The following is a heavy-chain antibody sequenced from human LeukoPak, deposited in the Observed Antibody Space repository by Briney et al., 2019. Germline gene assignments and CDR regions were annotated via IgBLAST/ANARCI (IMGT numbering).Heavy chain of an antibody. CDR1: GFTFNDYY. D-gene: IGHD3-16*01. CDR2: ISSSGGTI. J-gene: IGHJ4*02. V-gene: IGHV3-11*01. CDR3: ARESYGGNFDY. Sequence: GGSLRLSCAASGFTFNDYYMSWIRQAPGKGREWISYISSSGGTIYYADSVKGRFTISRDNAKKSLYLQMNSLRAEDTAVYFCARESYGGNFDYWGQGTLVTVSS.